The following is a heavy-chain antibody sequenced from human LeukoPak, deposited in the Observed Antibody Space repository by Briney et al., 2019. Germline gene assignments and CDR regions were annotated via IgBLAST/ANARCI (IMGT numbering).Heavy chain of an antibody. D-gene: IGHD3-3*01. CDR3: ARVETPRKTYYDFWSGYYDNWFDP. CDR2: IYHSGST. Sequence: NPSETLSLTCAVSGVSISSGGYSWSWIRQPPGKGLEWIGYIYHSGSTYYNPSLKSRVTISVDRSKNQFSLKLSSVTAADTAVYYCARVETPRKTYYDFWSGYYDNWFDPWGRGTLVTVSS. V-gene: IGHV4-30-2*01. CDR1: GVSISSGGYS. J-gene: IGHJ5*02.